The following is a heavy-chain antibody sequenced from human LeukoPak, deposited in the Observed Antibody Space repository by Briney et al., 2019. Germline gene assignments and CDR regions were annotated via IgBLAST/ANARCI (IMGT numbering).Heavy chain of an antibody. V-gene: IGHV4-4*02. CDR3: ARDLGYYDSSGYYGYWFDP. Sequence: PSGTLSLTCAVSGGSTSSSNWWSWVRQPPGKGLEWIGEIYHSGSTNYNPSLKSRVTISVDKSKNQFSLKLSSVTAADTAVYYCARDLGYYDSSGYYGYWFDPWGQGTLVTVSS. CDR1: GGSTSSSNW. J-gene: IGHJ5*02. CDR2: IYHSGST. D-gene: IGHD3-22*01.